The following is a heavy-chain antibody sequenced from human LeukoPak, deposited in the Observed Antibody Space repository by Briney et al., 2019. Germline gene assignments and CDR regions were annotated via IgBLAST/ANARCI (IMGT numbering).Heavy chain of an antibody. V-gene: IGHV4-38-2*02. CDR2: IYHSGST. J-gene: IGHJ4*02. CDR1: GYSISSAYY. D-gene: IGHD3-16*02. Sequence: SETLSLTCTVSGYSISSAYYWGFIRQPPGKGLEWIGNIYHSGSTYYNPSLKSRGSISVDTSKNQFSLKMSSVTAADTAVYYCARTTFGGVIATFDYWGQGTLVTVSS. CDR3: ARTTFGGVIATFDY.